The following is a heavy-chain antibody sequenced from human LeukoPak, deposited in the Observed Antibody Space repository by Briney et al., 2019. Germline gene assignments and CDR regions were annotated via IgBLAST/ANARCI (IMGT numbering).Heavy chain of an antibody. CDR2: VYYSGSA. Sequence: SETLSLTCTVSGGSISSSSYYWGWIRQPPGKGLEWIGSVYYSGSAYYNPSLKSRVTISVDTSKNQFSLKLSSVTAADTAVYYCARAPYYYDSSGYRNYYYYYYGMDVWGQGTTVTVSS. CDR1: GGSISSSSYY. J-gene: IGHJ6*02. CDR3: ARAPYYYDSSGYRNYYYYYYGMDV. D-gene: IGHD3-22*01. V-gene: IGHV4-39*07.